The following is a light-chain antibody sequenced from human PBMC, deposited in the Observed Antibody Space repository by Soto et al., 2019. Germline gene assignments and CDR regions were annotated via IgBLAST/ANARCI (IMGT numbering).Light chain of an antibody. CDR2: AAS. CDR3: QQRSNWPPLT. J-gene: IGKJ4*01. CDR1: QSVSSY. Sequence: EIVLTQSPATLSLSPGERATLSCRASQSVSSYLAWYQQKPGQAPRLLIYAASNRATGIPARFSGSGSGTDFTLTISSLKSEDFAVYYCQQRSNWPPLTFGGGTKVEIK. V-gene: IGKV3-11*01.